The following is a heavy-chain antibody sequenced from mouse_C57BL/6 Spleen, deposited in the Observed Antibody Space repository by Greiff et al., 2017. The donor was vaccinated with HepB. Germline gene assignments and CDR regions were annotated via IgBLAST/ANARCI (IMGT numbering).Heavy chain of an antibody. CDR2: ISDGGSYT. D-gene: IGHD1-1*01. V-gene: IGHV5-4*03. J-gene: IGHJ4*01. Sequence: DVKLVESGGGLVKPGGSLKLSCAASGFTFSSYAMSWVRQTPEKRLEWVATISDGGSYTYYPDNVKGRFTISRDNAKNNLYLQMSHLKSEDTAMYYCARVSYVPYYAMDYWGQGTSVTVSS. CDR3: ARVSYVPYYAMDY. CDR1: GFTFSSYA.